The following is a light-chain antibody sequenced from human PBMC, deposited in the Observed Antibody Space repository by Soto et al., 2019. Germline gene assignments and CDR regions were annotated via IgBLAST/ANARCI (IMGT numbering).Light chain of an antibody. CDR2: TAS. V-gene: IGKV1-6*01. J-gene: IGKJ1*01. Sequence: IQMTQSPSSMSASVGDRVTITCRASQDIGNDLGWYQQKPGKAPRLLISTASTLECGVPARFSGSGSGTHFILTISSLQPEDFATYFCLQDYNYPRTFGQGTQVEI. CDR3: LQDYNYPRT. CDR1: QDIGND.